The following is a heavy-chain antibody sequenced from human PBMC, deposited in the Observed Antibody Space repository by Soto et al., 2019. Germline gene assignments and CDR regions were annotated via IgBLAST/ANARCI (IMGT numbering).Heavy chain of an antibody. CDR1: GYTFTGYY. CDR2: INPNSGGT. V-gene: IGHV1-2*04. Sequence: ASVKVSCKASGYTFTGYYMHWVRQAPGQGLEWMGWINPNSGGTNYAQKFQGWVTMTRDTSISTAYMELSRLRSDDTAVYYCARERLPGGSSTGSFNYWGQGTLVTVSS. J-gene: IGHJ4*02. CDR3: ARERLPGGSSTGSFNY. D-gene: IGHD1-26*01.